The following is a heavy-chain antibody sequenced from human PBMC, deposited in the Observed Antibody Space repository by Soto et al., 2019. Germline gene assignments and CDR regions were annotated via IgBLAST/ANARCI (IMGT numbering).Heavy chain of an antibody. Sequence: SETLSLTCTVSGGSISSSSYYWGWIRQPPGKGLEWIGSIYYSGSTYYNPSLKSRGTISVDTSKNQFSLKLSSVTAADTAVYYCARQYCGGDCSRLDYYGMDVWGQGTTVTVSS. CDR2: IYYSGST. V-gene: IGHV4-39*01. J-gene: IGHJ6*02. CDR3: ARQYCGGDCSRLDYYGMDV. D-gene: IGHD2-21*02. CDR1: GGSISSSSYY.